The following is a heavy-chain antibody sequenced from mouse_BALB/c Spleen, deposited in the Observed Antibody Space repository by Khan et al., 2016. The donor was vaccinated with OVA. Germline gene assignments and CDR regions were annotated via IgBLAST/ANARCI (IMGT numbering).Heavy chain of an antibody. V-gene: IGHV5-6*01. J-gene: IGHJ3*01. Sequence: EVELVESGGDLVKTGGSLKLSCAASGFTFSTYGMSWVRQTPDKRLEWVATINSGGHYTYYIDSVKGRFTISRDNAKNILYLQMTSLRSEYTAMYYCARLAYYYNSEGFAYWGQGTLVTVSA. D-gene: IGHD1-1*02. CDR2: INSGGHYT. CDR3: ARLAYYYNSEGFAY. CDR1: GFTFSTYG.